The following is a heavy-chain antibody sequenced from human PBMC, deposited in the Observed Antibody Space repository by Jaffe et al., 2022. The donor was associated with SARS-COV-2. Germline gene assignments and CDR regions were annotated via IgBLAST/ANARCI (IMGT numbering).Heavy chain of an antibody. CDR1: GGSFSGYY. D-gene: IGHD2-15*01. J-gene: IGHJ4*02. CDR3: ARDPAAAVGLFDY. Sequence: QVQLQQWGAGLLKPSETLSLTCAVYGGSFSGYYWSWIRQPPGKGLEWIGEINHSGSTNYNPSLKSRVTISVDTSKNQFSLKLSSVTAADTAVYYCARDPAAAVGLFDYWGQGTLVTVSS. CDR2: INHSGST. V-gene: IGHV4-34*01.